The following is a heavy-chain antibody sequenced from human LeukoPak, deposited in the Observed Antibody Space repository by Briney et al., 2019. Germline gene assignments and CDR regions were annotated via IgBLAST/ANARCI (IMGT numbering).Heavy chain of an antibody. J-gene: IGHJ4*02. CDR1: GGSISSYY. V-gene: IGHV4-59*01. D-gene: IGHD5-24*01. Sequence: SETLSLTCTVSGGSISSYYWSWIRQPPRKGLEWIGYIYYSGSTNYNTSLKSRVPISVDTSKNQFSLKLSSVTAAATAVYYCARGSGDGYNPFDYWGQGTLVTVSS. CDR2: IYYSGST. CDR3: ARGSGDGYNPFDY.